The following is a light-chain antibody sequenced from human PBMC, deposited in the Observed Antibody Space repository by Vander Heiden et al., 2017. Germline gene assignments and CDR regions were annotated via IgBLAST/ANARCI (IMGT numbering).Light chain of an antibody. Sequence: QSALTQPRSVPGPPGQSVTISCTGTSSDVGGYNYVSWYQQHPGKAPKLMIYDVSKRPSGVPDRFSGSKSGNTASLTISGLQAEDEADYYCCSYAGSYTVVFGGGTKLTVL. CDR1: SSDVGGYNY. V-gene: IGLV2-11*01. CDR2: DVS. J-gene: IGLJ2*01. CDR3: CSYAGSYTVV.